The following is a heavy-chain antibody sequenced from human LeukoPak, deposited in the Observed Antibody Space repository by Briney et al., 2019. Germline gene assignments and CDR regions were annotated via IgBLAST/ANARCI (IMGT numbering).Heavy chain of an antibody. D-gene: IGHD1-26*01. Sequence: GGSLRLSCSASGFTFSGYTMSWVRQAPGKGLEWISYITSSSGTLYYADSVKGRFTISRDNAKNSLYLQMNSLRAEDTAVYYCASLKVGPGSMDVWGKGTTVTISS. J-gene: IGHJ6*03. CDR2: ITSSSGTL. CDR3: ASLKVGPGSMDV. V-gene: IGHV3-48*01. CDR1: GFTFSGYT.